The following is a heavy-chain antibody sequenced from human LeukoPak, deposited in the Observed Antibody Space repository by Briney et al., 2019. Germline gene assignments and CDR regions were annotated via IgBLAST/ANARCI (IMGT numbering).Heavy chain of an antibody. CDR1: GFTFSSYS. CDR2: ISSSSSYI. CDR3: ARGPSVVTDPFDY. D-gene: IGHD4-23*01. V-gene: IGHV3-21*01. J-gene: IGHJ4*02. Sequence: GGSLRLSCAASGFTFSSYSMNWVRQAPGKGLEWVSSISSSSSYIYYADSVKGRFTISRDNAKNSLYLQMNGLRAEDTAVYYCARGPSVVTDPFDYWGQGTLVTVSS.